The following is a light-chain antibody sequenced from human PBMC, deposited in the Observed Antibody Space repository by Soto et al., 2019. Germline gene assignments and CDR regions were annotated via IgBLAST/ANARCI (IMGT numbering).Light chain of an antibody. CDR1: SSDVGSYNL. CDR2: EGS. V-gene: IGLV2-23*01. J-gene: IGLJ3*02. CDR3: CSYAGSSTSWV. Sequence: QSALTQPASVSGSPEQSITISCTGTSSDVGSYNLVSWYQQHPGKAPKLMIYEGSKRPSGVSNRFSGSKSGNTASLTISGLQAEDGADYYCCSYAGSSTSWVFGGGTQLTVL.